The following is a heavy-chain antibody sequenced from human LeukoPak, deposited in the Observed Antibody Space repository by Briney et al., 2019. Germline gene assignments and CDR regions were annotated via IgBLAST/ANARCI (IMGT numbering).Heavy chain of an antibody. CDR3: ARPCGGDCSHPYFDY. J-gene: IGHJ4*02. V-gene: IGHV1-2*02. CDR1: GGTFSSYA. D-gene: IGHD2-21*01. Sequence: ASVKVSCKASGGTFSSYAISWVRQAPGQGLEWMGWINPHSSGTNYAQKFQGRVTMTRDTSISTAYMELSRLRSDDTAVYYCARPCGGDCSHPYFDYWGQGTLVTVSS. CDR2: INPHSSGT.